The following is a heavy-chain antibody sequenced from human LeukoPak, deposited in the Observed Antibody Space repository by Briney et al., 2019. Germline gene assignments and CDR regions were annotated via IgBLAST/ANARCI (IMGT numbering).Heavy chain of an antibody. J-gene: IGHJ4*02. CDR2: IYYSGTT. D-gene: IGHD2-15*01. CDR1: GGSISSGDDY. V-gene: IGHV4-30-4*01. Sequence: SETLSLTCTVSGGSISSGDDYWSWIRQPPGKGLEWIGYIYYSGTTYYNPSLKSRASISVDTSKNQFSLKLSSVTAADTALYFCARLVGYYSRGSCYHSDYWGQGSLVTVSS. CDR3: ARLVGYYSRGSCYHSDY.